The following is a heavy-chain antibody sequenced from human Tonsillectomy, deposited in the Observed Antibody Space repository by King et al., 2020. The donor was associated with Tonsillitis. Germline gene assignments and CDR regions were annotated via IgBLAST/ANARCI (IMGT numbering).Heavy chain of an antibody. D-gene: IGHD2-21*01. V-gene: IGHV3-30*02. CDR2: IKVGGSYK. Sequence: VQLVESGGGVVQPGGSLRLSCAASGFTFRSCDMAWVRQAPGNGLEWGAFIKVGGSYKFYADSVKGRISISRDNSENTLYLQMNSLRAEDTAVYYCAKEIRVVDFGFDIWGQGRIVTGSS. CDR3: AKEIRVVDFGFDI. CDR1: GFTFRSCD. J-gene: IGHJ3*02.